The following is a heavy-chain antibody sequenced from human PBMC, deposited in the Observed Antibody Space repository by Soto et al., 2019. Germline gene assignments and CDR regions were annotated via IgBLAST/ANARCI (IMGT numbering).Heavy chain of an antibody. CDR3: IQSRCGGDCLQSYASYYYYGMDV. D-gene: IGHD2-21*02. V-gene: IGHV2-70*17. CDR2: IDWDDDK. CDR1: GFSLTTNKMS. Sequence: ASGPTLVNPTQTLALTCTFSGFSLTTNKMSVSWIRQPPGKALEWLARIDWDDDKFYNTSLKTRLTISKDTSKNQVVLTMTNMDPVDTATYYCIQSRCGGDCLQSYASYYYYGMDVWGKGTTVTVSS. J-gene: IGHJ6*04.